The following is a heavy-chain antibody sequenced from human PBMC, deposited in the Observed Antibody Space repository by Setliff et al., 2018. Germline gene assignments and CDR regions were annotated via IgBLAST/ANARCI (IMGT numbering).Heavy chain of an antibody. V-gene: IGHV5-51*01. Sequence: GESLKISCKASGYSFSDYWIGWVRQMPGKGLEWMGIVGPGKSDIRYSPSFAGQVTISADKSISTAYLQWSSLTASDTAMYYCARLLDNSGYYHRSFYYYMDVWGKGTVVTVSS. CDR3: ARLLDNSGYYHRSFYYYMDV. J-gene: IGHJ6*03. CDR1: GYSFSDYW. CDR2: VGPGKSDI. D-gene: IGHD3-22*01.